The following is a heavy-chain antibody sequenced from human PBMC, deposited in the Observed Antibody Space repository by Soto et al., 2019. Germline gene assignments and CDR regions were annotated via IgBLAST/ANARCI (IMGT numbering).Heavy chain of an antibody. CDR1: GGSISSYY. CDR3: ARHEKSYDFWSGIDYYYYYMDV. V-gene: IGHV4-59*08. J-gene: IGHJ6*03. CDR2: IYYSGST. Sequence: PSETLSLTCTVSGGSISSYYWSWIRQPPGKGLEWIGYIYYSGSTNYNPSLKSRVTISVDTSKNQFSLKLSSVTAADTAVYYCARHEKSYDFWSGIDYYYYYMDVWGKGTTVTXSS. D-gene: IGHD3-3*01.